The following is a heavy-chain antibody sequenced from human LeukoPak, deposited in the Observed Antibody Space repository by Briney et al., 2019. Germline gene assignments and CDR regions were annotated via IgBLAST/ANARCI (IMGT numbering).Heavy chain of an antibody. Sequence: GESLKISCKGFGYRFTTYWIGWVRQMPGKGLDGMGIIYPGESDTRYSPSFQGQVAISADKSITTAYLQWSSLKASDTAMFYCARSNNPPHKFDYWGQGTLVTLSS. CDR2: IYPGESDT. D-gene: IGHD1/OR15-1a*01. V-gene: IGHV5-51*01. CDR3: ARSNNPPHKFDY. J-gene: IGHJ4*02. CDR1: GYRFTTYW.